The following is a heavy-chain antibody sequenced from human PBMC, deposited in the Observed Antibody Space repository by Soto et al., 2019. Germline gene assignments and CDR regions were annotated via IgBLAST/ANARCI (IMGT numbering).Heavy chain of an antibody. J-gene: IGHJ6*02. Sequence: ASVKVSCKASGYTFTGYYLHWVRQAPGQGLEWMGWISAYNGNTNYAQKLQGRATMTTDTSTSTAYMELRSLRSDDTAAYYCARDSRKGTGTRYYYYGMDVWGQGTTVTVSS. CDR3: ARDSRKGTGTRYYYYGMDV. D-gene: IGHD1-1*01. CDR2: ISAYNGNT. V-gene: IGHV1-18*04. CDR1: GYTFTGYY.